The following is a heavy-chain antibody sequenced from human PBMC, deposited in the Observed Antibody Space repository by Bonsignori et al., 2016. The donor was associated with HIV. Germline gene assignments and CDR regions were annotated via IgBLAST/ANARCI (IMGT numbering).Heavy chain of an antibody. J-gene: IGHJ3*01. V-gene: IGHV1-69*01. CDR2: IIPLFAIS. Sequence: WVRQAPGQGLEWMGGIIPLFAISNYAQKLQGRVTITADEHMNTAYMELRSLKYEDTAVYYCARGAPGYSYGYGDASNLWGQGTLVTVSS. D-gene: IGHD5-18*01. CDR3: ARGAPGYSYGYGDASNL.